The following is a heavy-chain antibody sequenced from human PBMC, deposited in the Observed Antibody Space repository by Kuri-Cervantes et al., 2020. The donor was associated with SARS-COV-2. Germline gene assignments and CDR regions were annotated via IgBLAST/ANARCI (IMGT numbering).Heavy chain of an antibody. V-gene: IGHV3-53*01. CDR1: GFTVSTNY. Sequence: GGSLRLSCAASGFTVSTNYMSWILQAPGKGLEWVSLIYSSGNTHYADSVKGRFTISRDNSKNTLYLQLDSLRVDDTAVYYCARGGSCNSGTCFDYWGQGTLVTVSS. J-gene: IGHJ4*02. CDR2: IYSSGNT. CDR3: ARGGSCNSGTCFDY. D-gene: IGHD2-15*01.